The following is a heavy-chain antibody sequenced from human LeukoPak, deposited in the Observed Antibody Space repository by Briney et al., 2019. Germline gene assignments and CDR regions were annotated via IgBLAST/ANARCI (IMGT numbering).Heavy chain of an antibody. D-gene: IGHD3-10*01. V-gene: IGHV1-18*01. CDR3: ARENNKAYGSGSYYLPNNWFDP. J-gene: IGHJ5*02. CDR1: GYTFTSYG. CDR2: ISAYNGNT. Sequence: ASVKVSCKASGYTFTSYGISWVRQAPGQGLEWMGWISAYNGNTNYAQKLQGRVTMTTDTSTSTAYMELRSLRSDDTAVYYCARENNKAYGSGSYYLPNNWFDPWGQGTLVTVSS.